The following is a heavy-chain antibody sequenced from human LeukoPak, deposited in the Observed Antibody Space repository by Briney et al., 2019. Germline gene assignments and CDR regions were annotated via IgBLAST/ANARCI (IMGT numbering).Heavy chain of an antibody. Sequence: GGSLRLSCAASGFTFSSYSMNWVRQAPGKGLEWVSSISSSSSYIYYADSVKGRFTISRDNAKNSLYLQMNSLRAEDTAVYYCAKDIRSSGYSDYYYYMDVWGKGATVTVSS. V-gene: IGHV3-21*01. J-gene: IGHJ6*03. D-gene: IGHD3-22*01. CDR1: GFTFSSYS. CDR2: ISSSSSYI. CDR3: AKDIRSSGYSDYYYYMDV.